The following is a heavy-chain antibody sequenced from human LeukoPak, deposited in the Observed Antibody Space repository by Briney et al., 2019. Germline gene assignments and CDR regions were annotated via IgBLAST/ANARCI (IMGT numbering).Heavy chain of an antibody. V-gene: IGHV3-9*01. D-gene: IGHD3-10*01. CDR2: ISWNSGSI. CDR1: GFTFDDYA. Sequence: GGSLRLSCAASGFTFDDYAMHWVRQATGKGLEWDSGISWNSGSIGYADSVKGRFTISRDNAKNSLYLQMNSLRAEDTALYYCAKGRLWFGELDAFDIWGQGTMVTVSS. CDR3: AKGRLWFGELDAFDI. J-gene: IGHJ3*02.